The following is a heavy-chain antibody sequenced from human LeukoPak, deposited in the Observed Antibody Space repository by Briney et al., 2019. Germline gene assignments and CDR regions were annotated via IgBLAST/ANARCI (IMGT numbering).Heavy chain of an antibody. Sequence: GASVKVSCKASGYTFTSYGISWVRQAPGQGLEWMGWISAYNGNTNYAQKLQGRVTMTTDTSTSTAYMELRSLRSDDTAVYYCARSGPFGVVIIPTMSAFDIWGQGTMVTVSS. CDR1: GYTFTSYG. D-gene: IGHD3-3*01. J-gene: IGHJ3*02. V-gene: IGHV1-18*01. CDR3: ARSGPFGVVIIPTMSAFDI. CDR2: ISAYNGNT.